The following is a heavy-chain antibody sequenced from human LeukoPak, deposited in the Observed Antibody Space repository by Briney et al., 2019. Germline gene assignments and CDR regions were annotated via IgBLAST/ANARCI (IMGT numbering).Heavy chain of an antibody. V-gene: IGHV3-23*01. CDR1: GFTFSSYS. J-gene: IGHJ4*02. D-gene: IGHD2-2*01. CDR2: ILGLGGASRT. CDR3: AHGTMYQLDY. Sequence: PGGSLRLSCAASGFTFSSYSMNWVRQAPGKGLEWVSGILGLGGASRTYYADSVKGRFTISRDNSKNTLYLQMNSLRAEDTAVYYCAHGTMYQLDYWGQGTLVTVSS.